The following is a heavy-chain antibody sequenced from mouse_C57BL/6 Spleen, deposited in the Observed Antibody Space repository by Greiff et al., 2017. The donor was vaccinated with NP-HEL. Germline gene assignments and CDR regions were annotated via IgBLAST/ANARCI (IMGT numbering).Heavy chain of an antibody. CDR1: GFTFTTYA. Sequence: EVKLMESGGGLVQPKGSLKLSCAASGFTFTTYAMHWVRQAPGKGVEWVARIRSKSSNYATYYAHSEKDRFTISRDDSQCMLHLQMNTLKTEDTAMYYCVRDRSSFPYFDYWGQGTTLTVSS. CDR3: VRDRSSFPYFDY. J-gene: IGHJ2*01. V-gene: IGHV10-3*01. D-gene: IGHD1-1*01. CDR2: IRSKSSNYAT.